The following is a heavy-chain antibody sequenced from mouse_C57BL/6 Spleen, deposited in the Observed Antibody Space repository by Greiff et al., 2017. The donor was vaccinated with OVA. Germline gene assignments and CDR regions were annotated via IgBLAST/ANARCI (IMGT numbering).Heavy chain of an antibody. V-gene: IGHV1-69*01. J-gene: IGHJ1*03. D-gene: IGHD1-1*01. Sequence: QVQLQQPGAELVMPGASVKLSCKASGYTFTSYWMHWVKQRPGQGLEWIGEIDPSDSYTTYNQKFKGKATLTVDKSSSTAYMQLSSLTSEDSAVYYCAKGDYYGSSHWYFDVWGTGTTVTVSS. CDR1: GYTFTSYW. CDR3: AKGDYYGSSHWYFDV. CDR2: IDPSDSYT.